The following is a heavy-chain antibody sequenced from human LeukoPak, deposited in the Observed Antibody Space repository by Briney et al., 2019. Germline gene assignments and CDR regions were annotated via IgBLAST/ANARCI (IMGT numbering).Heavy chain of an antibody. CDR1: GFTFSTYP. CDR3: AARPLMPPRFDY. Sequence: PGGSLRLSCAASGFTFSTYPMSWVRPAPGKGLQWVSAISNGGGTAYYAESVKGRFTISRDNSKSTLYLQMNSLRAEDTAIYYCAARPLMPPRFDYWGQGALVTVSA. CDR2: ISNGGGTA. J-gene: IGHJ4*02. V-gene: IGHV3-23*01. D-gene: IGHD2-2*01.